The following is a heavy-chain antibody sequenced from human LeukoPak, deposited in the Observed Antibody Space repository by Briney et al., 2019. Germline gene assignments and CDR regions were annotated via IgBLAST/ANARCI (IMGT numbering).Heavy chain of an antibody. CDR1: GGTFSSYA. V-gene: IGHV1-69*01. CDR3: ARDHYYDSSGYYYGRNPDAFDI. CDR2: NIPIFGTA. D-gene: IGHD3-22*01. J-gene: IGHJ3*02. Sequence: ASVKVSCKASGGTFSSYAISWVRQAPGQGLEWMGGNIPIFGTANYAQKFQGRVTITADESTSTAYMELSSLRSEDTAVYYCARDHYYDSSGYYYGRNPDAFDIWGQGTMVTVSS.